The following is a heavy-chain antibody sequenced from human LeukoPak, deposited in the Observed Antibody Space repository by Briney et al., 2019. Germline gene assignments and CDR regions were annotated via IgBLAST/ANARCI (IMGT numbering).Heavy chain of an antibody. CDR2: ISWNSGSI. CDR1: GFTFDDYA. Sequence: PGGSLRLSCAASGFTFDDYAMHWVRQAPGKGLEWVSGISWNSGSIGYADSVKGRFTISRDNAKNSLYLQMNSLRAEDTALYYCAREETTPDGLYHYYNMDVWGQGTTVTVSS. CDR3: AREETTPDGLYHYYNMDV. J-gene: IGHJ6*01. D-gene: IGHD5-24*01. V-gene: IGHV3-9*01.